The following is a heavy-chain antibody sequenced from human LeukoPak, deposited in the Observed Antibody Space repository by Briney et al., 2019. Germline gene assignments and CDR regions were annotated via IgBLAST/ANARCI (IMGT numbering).Heavy chain of an antibody. V-gene: IGHV1-69*01. CDR2: IIPIFGTA. Sequence: EASVKVSFKASGGTFSTYAFTWVRQAPGQGLEWMGGIIPIFGTANYAQRFQGRVTLTADESASTSYMELTSLRSEDSAVYYCTRDGPDYAFGFGPWGQGTLVTVSS. J-gene: IGHJ5*02. CDR1: GGTFSTYA. D-gene: IGHD4-17*01. CDR3: TRDGPDYAFGFGP.